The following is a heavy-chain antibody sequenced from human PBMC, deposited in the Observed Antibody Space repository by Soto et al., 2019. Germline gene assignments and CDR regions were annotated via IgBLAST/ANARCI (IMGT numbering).Heavy chain of an antibody. CDR1: GFTFSSYA. CDR3: AKATRGRYFDWLLSPIDY. D-gene: IGHD3-9*01. V-gene: IGHV3-23*01. J-gene: IGHJ4*02. CDR2: ISGSGGST. Sequence: GGSLRLSCAASGFTFSSYAMSWVRQAPGKGLEWVSAISGSGGSTYYADSVKGRFTISRDNSKNTLYLQMNSLRAEDTAVYYCAKATRGRYFDWLLSPIDYWGQGTLVTVSS.